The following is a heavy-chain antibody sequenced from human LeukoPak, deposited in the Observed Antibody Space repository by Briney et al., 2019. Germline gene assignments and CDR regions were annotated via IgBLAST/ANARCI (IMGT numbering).Heavy chain of an antibody. J-gene: IGHJ4*02. CDR2: VTSSGNTI. V-gene: IGHV3-11*01. CDR1: GFTFSDYY. D-gene: IGHD3-16*01. CDR3: ARARRGGPSDY. Sequence: GGSLRLSCAASGFTFSDYYMSWIRQAPGKGLEWVSYVTSSGNTIDYADSVKGRFITSTDTAKTSLYLQLNSLTAEDAAVYYCARARRGGPSDYCGQGTLVT.